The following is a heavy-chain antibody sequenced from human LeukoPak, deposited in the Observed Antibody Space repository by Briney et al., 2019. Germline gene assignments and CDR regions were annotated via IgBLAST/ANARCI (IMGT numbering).Heavy chain of an antibody. Sequence: PSQTLSLTCAVSGASISSDGYSWSWIRQPPGKGLKCIGYIYSSGSTYYNPSLKSRVTISVDTSNNQFSLKLSSVTAADTAVYYCARGYDFWSGLVGGWFDPWGQGTLVTVSS. D-gene: IGHD3-3*01. V-gene: IGHV4-30-4*07. J-gene: IGHJ5*02. CDR3: ARGYDFWSGLVGGWFDP. CDR1: GASISSDGYS. CDR2: IYSSGST.